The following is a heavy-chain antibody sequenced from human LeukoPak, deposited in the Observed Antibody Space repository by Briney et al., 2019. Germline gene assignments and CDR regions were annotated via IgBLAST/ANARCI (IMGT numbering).Heavy chain of an antibody. CDR1: GGSISGYY. CDR3: ARVAAAGFSGYYYYYYMDV. CDR2: IYTSGST. V-gene: IGHV4-4*07. J-gene: IGHJ6*03. Sequence: SETLSLTCTVSGGSISGYYWSWIRQPAGKGLEWIGRIYTSGSTNYNPSLKSRVTMSVDTSKNQFSLKLSSVTAADTAVYYCARVAAAGFSGYYYYYYMDVWGKGTTVTVSS. D-gene: IGHD6-13*01.